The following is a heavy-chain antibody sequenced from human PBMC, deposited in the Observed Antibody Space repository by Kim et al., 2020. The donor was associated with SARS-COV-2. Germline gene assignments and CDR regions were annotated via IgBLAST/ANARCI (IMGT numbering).Heavy chain of an antibody. J-gene: IGHJ4*02. Sequence: YHASSRRGRITISRDNDKNSLYLQRNSLRAEDTAVYYCARGPNYSPFDYWGQGTLVTVSS. CDR3: ARGPNYSPFDY. D-gene: IGHD4-4*01. V-gene: IGHV3-48*03.